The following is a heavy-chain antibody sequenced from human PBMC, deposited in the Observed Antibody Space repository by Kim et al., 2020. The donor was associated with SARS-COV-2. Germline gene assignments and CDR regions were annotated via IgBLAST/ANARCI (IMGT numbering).Heavy chain of an antibody. V-gene: IGHV3-23*01. J-gene: IGHJ4*02. D-gene: IGHD3-22*01. Sequence: VKGRFPIPRDNPKNTLYLQMNSLRAEDTAVYYCAKHHYDSSGYYYAYFDYWGQGTLVTVSS. CDR3: AKHHYDSSGYYYAYFDY.